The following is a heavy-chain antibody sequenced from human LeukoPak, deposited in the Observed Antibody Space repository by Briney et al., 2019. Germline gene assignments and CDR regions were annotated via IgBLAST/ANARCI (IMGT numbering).Heavy chain of an antibody. CDR3: ARGEQAGLWFGDTAFLH. CDR1: GGAFSSYA. CDR2: IIPILGIP. V-gene: IGHV1-69*01. J-gene: IGHJ1*01. Sequence: SVKVSCKASGGAFSSYAVSWVRQAPGQGLEWMGGIIPILGIPNYAQKFQGRVTITADESTSTANMELSSLRSEDTAVYYCARGEQAGLWFGDTAFLHWGQGTLVTVSS. D-gene: IGHD3-10*01.